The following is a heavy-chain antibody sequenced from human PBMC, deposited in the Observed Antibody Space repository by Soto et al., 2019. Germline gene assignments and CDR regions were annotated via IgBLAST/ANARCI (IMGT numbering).Heavy chain of an antibody. J-gene: IGHJ5*02. D-gene: IGHD6-13*01. Sequence: ASVKISCKVFGYTFSTYGLSWVRQAPGQGLEWMGWVSPYNGNTYYAPGLQGRVTMTTDTSTNTAYMSLRSLRSDDTAVYYCARVRGYSTPFDPWGQGTLVTVSS. CDR2: VSPYNGNT. CDR3: ARVRGYSTPFDP. V-gene: IGHV1-18*01. CDR1: GYTFSTYG.